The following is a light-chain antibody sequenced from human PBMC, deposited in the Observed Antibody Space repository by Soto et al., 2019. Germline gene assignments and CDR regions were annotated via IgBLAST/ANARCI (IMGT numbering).Light chain of an antibody. CDR1: QSVSSN. J-gene: IGKJ5*01. CDR2: GAS. V-gene: IGKV3D-15*01. CDR3: QQYHYWPIT. Sequence: DKLIAQSPATLSVSPGERATLSCRASQSVSSNLAWYQQKPGQAPRLLIDGASSRATGVPDRFSGSGSGTEFTLTISSLQSEDFAVYLCQQYHYWPITFGQGTRLEIK.